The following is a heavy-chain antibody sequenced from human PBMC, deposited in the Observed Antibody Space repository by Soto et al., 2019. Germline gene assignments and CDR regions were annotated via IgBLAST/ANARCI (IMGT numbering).Heavy chain of an antibody. Sequence: GGSLRLSCAASGFTFSGYEMNWVRQAPGKGLEWVSYISSSGSTIYYADSVKGRFTISRDNAKNSLYLQMNSLRAEDTAVYYCARGALGYCSGGSCVYYYYGMDVWGQGTTVTVSS. D-gene: IGHD2-15*01. V-gene: IGHV3-48*03. CDR2: ISSSGSTI. CDR1: GFTFSGYE. CDR3: ARGALGYCSGGSCVYYYYGMDV. J-gene: IGHJ6*02.